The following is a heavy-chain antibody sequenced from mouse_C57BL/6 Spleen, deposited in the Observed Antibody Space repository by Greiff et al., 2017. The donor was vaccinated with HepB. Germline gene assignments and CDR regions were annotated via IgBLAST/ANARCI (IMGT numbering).Heavy chain of an antibody. Sequence: QVQLKESGAELARPGASVKLSCKASGYTFTSYGISWVKQRTGQGLEWIGEIYPRSGNTYYNEKFKGKATLTADKSSSTAYMELRSLTSEDSAVYFCARDDGSSHWYFDVWGTGTTVTVSS. CDR1: GYTFTSYG. D-gene: IGHD1-1*01. J-gene: IGHJ1*03. CDR2: IYPRSGNT. V-gene: IGHV1-81*01. CDR3: ARDDGSSHWYFDV.